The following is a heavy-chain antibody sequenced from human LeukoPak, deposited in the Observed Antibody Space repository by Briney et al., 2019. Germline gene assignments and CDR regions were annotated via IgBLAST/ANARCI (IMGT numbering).Heavy chain of an antibody. J-gene: IGHJ4*02. CDR3: ARVSGSYGDY. CDR2: INPNSGGT. CDR1: GYTFTGYY. V-gene: IGHV1-2*02. Sequence: GASVKVTCKASGYTFTGYYMHWVRQAPGQGLEWMGWINPNSGGTNYAQKFQGRVTMARDTSISTAYMELSRLRSDDTAVYYCARVSGSYGDYWGQGTLVTVSS. D-gene: IGHD1-26*01.